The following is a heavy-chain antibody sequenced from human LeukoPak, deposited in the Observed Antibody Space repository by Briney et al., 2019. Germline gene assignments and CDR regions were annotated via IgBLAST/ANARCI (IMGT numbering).Heavy chain of an antibody. J-gene: IGHJ3*02. CDR2: ISSGGSTI. Sequence: SGGSLRLSCAASGFTFSDYYINWIRQAPGKGLEWVSYISSGGSTIYYADSVKGRFTISRDNAKNSLYLQMNSLRAEDTAVYYCARDRTGYSSDDAFDIRGQGTMVTVSS. CDR1: GFTFSDYY. CDR3: ARDRTGYSSDDAFDI. D-gene: IGHD3-9*01. V-gene: IGHV3-11*01.